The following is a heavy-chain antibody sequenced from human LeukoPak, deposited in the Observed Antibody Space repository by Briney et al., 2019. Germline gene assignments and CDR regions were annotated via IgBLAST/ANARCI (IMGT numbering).Heavy chain of an antibody. D-gene: IGHD6-13*01. CDR1: GFTFSDYY. CDR3: ARDRRSSSYYYYYGMDV. Sequence: XGSLRLSCAASGFTFSDYYMSWIRQAPGKGLEWVSYISSSGSTIYYADSVKGRFTISRDNANTSLYLQMNSLRAEDTAVYYCARDRRSSSYYYYYGMDVWGQGTTVTVSS. V-gene: IGHV3-11*01. CDR2: ISSSGSTI. J-gene: IGHJ6*02.